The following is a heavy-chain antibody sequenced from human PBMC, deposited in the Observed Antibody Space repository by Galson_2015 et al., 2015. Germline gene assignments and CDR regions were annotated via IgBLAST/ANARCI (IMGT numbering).Heavy chain of an antibody. V-gene: IGHV3-13*01. Sequence: SLRLSCAASGFTFSSYDMHWVRQATGKGLEWVSAIGTAGDTYYPGSVKGRFTISRENAKNSLYLQMNSLRAGDTAVYYCARGKTGTTLGDCYYGMDVWGQGTTVTVSS. D-gene: IGHD1-1*01. CDR1: GFTFSSYD. J-gene: IGHJ6*02. CDR3: ARGKTGTTLGDCYYGMDV. CDR2: IGTAGDT.